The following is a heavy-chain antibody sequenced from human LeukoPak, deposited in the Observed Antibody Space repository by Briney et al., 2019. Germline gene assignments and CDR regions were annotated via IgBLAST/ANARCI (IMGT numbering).Heavy chain of an antibody. J-gene: IGHJ6*02. Sequence: PGGSLRLSCAASGFNFRSYSMNWVRQTPGKGLEWVSSISMSTSYIYYADSVKGRFIISRDNAQNSLCLQMNSLRAEDTAIYYCARGVVIVPAAHTDYYHYGMDVWGQGTTVTVSS. CDR1: GFNFRSYS. CDR2: ISMSTSYI. V-gene: IGHV3-21*01. D-gene: IGHD2-2*01. CDR3: ARGVVIVPAAHTDYYHYGMDV.